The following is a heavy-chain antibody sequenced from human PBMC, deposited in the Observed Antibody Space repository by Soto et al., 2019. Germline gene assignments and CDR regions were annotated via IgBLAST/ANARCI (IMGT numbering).Heavy chain of an antibody. CDR2: ISYDGSNK. J-gene: IGHJ6*02. V-gene: IGHV3-30-3*01. Sequence: GGSLRLSCAASGFTFSSYAMHWVRQAPGKGLEWVAVISYDGSNKYYADSVKGRFTISGDNSKNTLYLQMNSLRAEDTAVYYCARSGVGYDSSGYYPYYYGMDVWGQGTTVTVSS. CDR1: GFTFSSYA. CDR3: ARSGVGYDSSGYYPYYYGMDV. D-gene: IGHD3-22*01.